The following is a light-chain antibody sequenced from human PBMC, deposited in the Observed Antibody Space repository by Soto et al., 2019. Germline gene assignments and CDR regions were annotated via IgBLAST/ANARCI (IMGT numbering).Light chain of an antibody. CDR1: HSVSSSY. V-gene: IGKV3D-20*02. J-gene: IGKJ4*01. Sequence: EIVLTQSPGTLSLSPGERATLSCRASHSVSSSYLAWYQQKPGQTPRLLIYAASSRATGIPDRFSGSGSGTDFTLTISRLEPEDFAVYYCQQRSNWPSTFGGGTKVEIK. CDR2: AAS. CDR3: QQRSNWPST.